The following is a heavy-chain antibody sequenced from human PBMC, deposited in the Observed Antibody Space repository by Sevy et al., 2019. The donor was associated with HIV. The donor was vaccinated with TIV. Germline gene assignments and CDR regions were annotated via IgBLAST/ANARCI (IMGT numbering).Heavy chain of an antibody. J-gene: IGHJ4*02. CDR1: GFTFSDYY. Sequence: GGSLRLSCAASGFTFSDYYMSWMRQAPGKGLEWVSDISSGNTYTNYADSVKGRFTISRDNAKNSLYLQMNGLRVEDTVVYYGASDRRNYAGQYFDYWGQGTLVTVSS. D-gene: IGHD1-7*01. CDR2: ISSGNTYT. CDR3: ASDRRNYAGQYFDY. V-gene: IGHV3-11*06.